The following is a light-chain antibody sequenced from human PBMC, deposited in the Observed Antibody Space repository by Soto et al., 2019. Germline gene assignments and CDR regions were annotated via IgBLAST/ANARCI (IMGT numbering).Light chain of an antibody. CDR1: QTISRY. Sequence: IQRTQPPSSLSAYVVVRVTSTCRASQTISRYANWYQQKPRKAPKLLISGAFDLQTGVPSRFSGSGSGTDFTLTINGLQPDDFATYYCQQSYNTPWTFGQGTKVDIK. J-gene: IGKJ1*01. CDR2: GAF. CDR3: QQSYNTPWT. V-gene: IGKV1-39*01.